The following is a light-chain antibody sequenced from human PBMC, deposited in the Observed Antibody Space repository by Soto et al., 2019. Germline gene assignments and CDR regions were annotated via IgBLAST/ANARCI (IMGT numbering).Light chain of an antibody. Sequence: QSVLTQPPSVSAAPGQKVTISCSGSSSSIGKRYVSWYQQFPGTAPKLLIYDDNKRPSGIPDRFSGSKSDTSATLGITGLQTGDEADYYCGTWDNSLRVVFGGGTKLTVL. CDR2: DDN. J-gene: IGLJ2*01. CDR1: SSSIGKRY. V-gene: IGLV1-51*01. CDR3: GTWDNSLRVV.